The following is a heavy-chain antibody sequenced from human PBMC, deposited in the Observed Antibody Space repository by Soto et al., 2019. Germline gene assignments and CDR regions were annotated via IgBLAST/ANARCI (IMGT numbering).Heavy chain of an antibody. CDR1: GFTYSDYA. J-gene: IGHJ4*02. CDR3: ARGGRQWLVTSDFNY. Sequence: VQLVESGGGVVQPGRSLRLSCAASGFTYSDYAMHWVRQAPGKGLEWVAVVSHDGRNTHYADSGKGRFTISRDSSKNTVALEMTSLRAEDTAVYYCARGGRQWLVTSDFNYWGQGALVTVSS. D-gene: IGHD6-19*01. CDR2: VSHDGRNT. V-gene: IGHV3-30*03.